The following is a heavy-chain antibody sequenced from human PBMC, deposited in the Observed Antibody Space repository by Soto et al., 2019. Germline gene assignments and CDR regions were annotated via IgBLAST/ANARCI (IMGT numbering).Heavy chain of an antibody. CDR3: ARDSQLLNWFDP. CDR2: IIPIFGTA. J-gene: IGHJ5*02. D-gene: IGHD2-2*01. V-gene: IGHV1-69*13. Sequence: SVKVSCKASGGTFSSYAISWVRQAPGQGLEWMGGIIPIFGTANYAQKFQGRVTITADESTSTAYMELSSLRSEDTAVYYCARDSQLLNWFDPWGQGTLVTVSS. CDR1: GGTFSSYA.